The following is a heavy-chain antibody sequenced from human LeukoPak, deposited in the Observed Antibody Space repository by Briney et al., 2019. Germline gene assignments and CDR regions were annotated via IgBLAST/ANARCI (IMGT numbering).Heavy chain of an antibody. J-gene: IGHJ4*02. CDR1: GGTFSSYA. V-gene: IGHV1-69*05. Sequence: ASVKVSCKASGGTFSSYAISWERQAPGQGLEWMGRIIPIFGTANYAQKFQGRVTITTDESTSTAYMELSSLRSEDTAVYYCARDYYDSRFRVYWGQGTLVTVSS. CDR3: ARDYYDSRFRVY. CDR2: IIPIFGTA. D-gene: IGHD3-22*01.